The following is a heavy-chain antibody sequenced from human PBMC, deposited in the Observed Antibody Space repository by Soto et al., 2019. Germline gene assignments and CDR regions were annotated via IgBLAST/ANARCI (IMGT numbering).Heavy chain of an antibody. J-gene: IGHJ6*02. CDR1: GFTFSSYG. CDR3: AKDMPPCGMDV. D-gene: IGHD2-2*01. Sequence: GGSLRLSCAASGFTFSSYGMHWVRQAPGKGLEWVAVISYDGSNKYYADSVKGRFTISRDNSKNTLYLQMNSLRAEDTAVYYCAKDMPPCGMDVWGQGTTVTVSS. V-gene: IGHV3-30*18. CDR2: ISYDGSNK.